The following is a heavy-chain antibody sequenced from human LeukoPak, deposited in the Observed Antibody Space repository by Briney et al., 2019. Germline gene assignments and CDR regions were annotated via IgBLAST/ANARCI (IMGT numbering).Heavy chain of an antibody. V-gene: IGHV3-23*01. D-gene: IGHD3-10*01. CDR1: GFTFSSYA. CDR3: ATLGTMVRGVIMDY. J-gene: IGHJ4*02. CDR2: ITSSGAAT. Sequence: PGGSLRLSCAASGFTFSSYAMSWVRQAPGKGLEWVSSITSSGAATYYADSVKGRFTISRDNSDNTLYLQMNSLRAEDTAVYYCATLGTMVRGVIMDYWGQGTLVTVSS.